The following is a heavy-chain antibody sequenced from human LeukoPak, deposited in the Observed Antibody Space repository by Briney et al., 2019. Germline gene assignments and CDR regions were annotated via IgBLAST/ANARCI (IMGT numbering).Heavy chain of an antibody. V-gene: IGHV3-74*01. Sequence: GGSLRLSCAASGFTFTTYWMHWVRQVPGKGRVWVARIKGDGSSTRHADSMKGRFTISRDNAKNTLYLQMNSLREDDSAVYYCARDLGTTGTTGAFDIWGQGTMVTVSS. CDR1: GFTFTTYW. CDR3: ARDLGTTGTTGAFDI. CDR2: IKGDGSST. D-gene: IGHD1-1*01. J-gene: IGHJ3*02.